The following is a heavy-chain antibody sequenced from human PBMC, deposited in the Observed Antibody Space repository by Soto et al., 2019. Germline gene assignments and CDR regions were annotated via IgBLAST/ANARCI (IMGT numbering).Heavy chain of an antibody. D-gene: IGHD6-19*01. CDR3: ARGEIAVAANWCDP. CDR1: GYTFTSYA. V-gene: IGHV1-3*01. J-gene: IGHJ5*02. Sequence: QVQLVQSGAEVKKPGASVKVSCKASGYTFTSYAMHWVRQAPGQRLEWMGWINAGNGNTKYSQKFQGRVTITRDTSASTAYMELSSLRSEDTAVYYCARGEIAVAANWCDPWGQGTLVTVSS. CDR2: INAGNGNT.